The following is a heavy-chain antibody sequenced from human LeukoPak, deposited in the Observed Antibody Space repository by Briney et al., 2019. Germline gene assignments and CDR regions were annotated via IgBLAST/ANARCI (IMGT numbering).Heavy chain of an antibody. CDR2: IYTSGST. CDR1: GSSISSGSYY. Sequence: SETLSLTCTVSGSSISSGSYYWSWIRQPAGKGLEWIGRIYTSGSTNYNPSLKSRVTISVDTSKNQFSLKLSSVTAADTAVYYCAIGPAVSTSCYYAYWGQGTLVTVSS. CDR3: AIGPAVSTSCYYAY. D-gene: IGHD2-2*01. V-gene: IGHV4-61*02. J-gene: IGHJ4*02.